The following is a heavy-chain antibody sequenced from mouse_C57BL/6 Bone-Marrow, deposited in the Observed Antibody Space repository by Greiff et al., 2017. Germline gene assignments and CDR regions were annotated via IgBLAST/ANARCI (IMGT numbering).Heavy chain of an antibody. CDR1: GFTFSSYA. CDR3: ARVADGYWYFDV. CDR2: ISDGGSYT. Sequence: EVKVEESGGGLVKPGGSLKLSCAASGFTFSSYAMSWVRQTPEKRLEWVATISDGGSYTYYPDNVKGRFTISRDNAKNNLYLHMSHLKSEDTAMYYCARVADGYWYFDVWGTGTTVTVSS. J-gene: IGHJ1*03. D-gene: IGHD1-1*01. V-gene: IGHV5-4*03.